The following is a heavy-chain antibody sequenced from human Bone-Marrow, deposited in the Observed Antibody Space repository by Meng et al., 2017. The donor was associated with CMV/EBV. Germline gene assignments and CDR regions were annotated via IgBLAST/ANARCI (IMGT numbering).Heavy chain of an antibody. CDR2: IYYSGST. CDR1: GGSISSSSYY. D-gene: IGHD4-23*01. V-gene: IGHV4-39*07. Sequence: QLQRQESGPGLVKPSETLSLTCTVSGGSISSSSYYWGWIRQPPGKGLEWIGSIYYSGSTYYNPSLKSRVTISVDTSKNQFSLKLSSVTAADTAVYYCARDNSPRFDYWGQGTLVTVSS. CDR3: ARDNSPRFDY. J-gene: IGHJ4*02.